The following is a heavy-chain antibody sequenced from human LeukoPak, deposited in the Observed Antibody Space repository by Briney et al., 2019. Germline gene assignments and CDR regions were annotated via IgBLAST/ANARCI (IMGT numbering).Heavy chain of an antibody. J-gene: IGHJ4*02. CDR3: AKKSPYGDRDY. CDR1: GFTFSGSA. CDR2: ISGSGGST. D-gene: IGHD4-17*01. Sequence: QPGGSLRLSCAASGFTFSGSAMSWVRQAPGKGQEWVSAISGSGGSTYYADSVKGRFTISRDNSKNTLYLQMNSLRAEDTAIYYCAKKSPYGDRDYWGQGTLVTVSS. V-gene: IGHV3-23*01.